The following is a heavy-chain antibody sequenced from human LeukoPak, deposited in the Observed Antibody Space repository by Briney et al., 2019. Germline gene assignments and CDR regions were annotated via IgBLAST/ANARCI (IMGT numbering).Heavy chain of an antibody. J-gene: IGHJ4*02. CDR3: ATPRDSGSYRDY. V-gene: IGHV1-24*01. Sequence: ASVKVSCKVSGYSLTELSMHWVRQAPGKGLEWMGGFDPEDGETIYAQKFQGRVTMTEDTSTDTAYMELSSLRSEDTAVYYCATPRDSGSYRDYWGQGTLVTVSS. D-gene: IGHD1-26*01. CDR2: FDPEDGET. CDR1: GYSLTELS.